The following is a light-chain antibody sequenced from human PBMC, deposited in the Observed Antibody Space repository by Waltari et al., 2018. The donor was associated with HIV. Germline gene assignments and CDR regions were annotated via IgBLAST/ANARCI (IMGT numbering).Light chain of an antibody. Sequence: QSVLTQPPSISGAPGQRVTIACTGRSSNIWAGYDVHWYQQLPGKAPNRLIYFNRGRPSVVRDRFSCSKSGTSASLAITGLQAEDDADYYCQSYDNNLSVWMFGGGTKLTVL. CDR3: QSYDNNLSVWM. CDR1: SSNIWAGYD. V-gene: IGLV1-40*01. J-gene: IGLJ3*02. CDR2: FNR.